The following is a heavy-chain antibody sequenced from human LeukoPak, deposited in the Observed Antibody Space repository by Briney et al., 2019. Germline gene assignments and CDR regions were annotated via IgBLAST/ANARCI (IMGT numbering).Heavy chain of an antibody. CDR1: GYSISSGYY. V-gene: IGHV4-38-2*02. D-gene: IGHD6-13*01. CDR2: TYHTGST. J-gene: IGHJ5*02. CDR3: ARGYSSSWYLNWFDP. Sequence: SETLSLTCTVSGYSISSGYYWAWLRQTPGKGLEWIGNTYHTGSTYYNPSLKSRVTISVDTSRNQFSLKLNSVTAADTAVYYCARGYSSSWYLNWFDPWGQGTLVTVSS.